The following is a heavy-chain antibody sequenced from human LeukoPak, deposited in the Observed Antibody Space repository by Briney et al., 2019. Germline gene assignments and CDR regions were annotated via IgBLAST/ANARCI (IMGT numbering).Heavy chain of an antibody. V-gene: IGHV1-69*06. CDR1: GGTFSSYA. CDR2: IIPIFGTA. J-gene: IGHJ6*03. CDR3: ARAQIYDSRGHQYYYMDF. Sequence: SVKVSCKASGGTFSSYAISWVRQAPGQGLEWMGGIIPIFGTANYAQKFQGRVTITADKSTSTAYMELSSLRSEDTAVYYCARAQIYDSRGHQYYYMDFWGKGTTVIVSS. D-gene: IGHD3-22*01.